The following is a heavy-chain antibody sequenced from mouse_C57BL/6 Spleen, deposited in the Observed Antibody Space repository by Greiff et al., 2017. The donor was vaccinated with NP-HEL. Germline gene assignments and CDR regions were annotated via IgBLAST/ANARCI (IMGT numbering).Heavy chain of an antibody. D-gene: IGHD1-1*02. CDR1: GFTFSDYY. V-gene: IGHV5-16*01. CDR2: INYDGSST. J-gene: IGHJ2*01. CDR3: AREGSYKDFDY. Sequence: EVQVVESEGGLVQPGSSMKLSCTASGFTFSDYYMAWVRQVPEKGLEWVANINYDGSSTYYLDSLKSRFIISRDNAKNILYLQMSSLKSEDTATYYCAREGSYKDFDYWGQGTTLTVSS.